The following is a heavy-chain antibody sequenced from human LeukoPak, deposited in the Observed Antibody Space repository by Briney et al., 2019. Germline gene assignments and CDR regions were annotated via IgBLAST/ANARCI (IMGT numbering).Heavy chain of an antibody. CDR1: GFTFSNYW. D-gene: IGHD3-22*01. J-gene: IGHJ4*02. Sequence: GGSLRLSCAASGFTFSNYWMHWVRQAPGKGLVWVSRINTDGSTTSYADSVKGRFTISRDNAKNTLYLQMNSLRAEDTAVYYCASSQWVILGNWGQGTLVTVSS. CDR2: INTDGSTT. CDR3: ASSQWVILGN. V-gene: IGHV3-74*01.